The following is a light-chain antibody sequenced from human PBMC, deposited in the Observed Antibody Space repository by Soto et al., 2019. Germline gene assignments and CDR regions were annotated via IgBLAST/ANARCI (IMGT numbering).Light chain of an antibody. Sequence: EILLTQSPATLSLSPGSRSILSCRASQSVSTFLAWFQQKPGQPPRLLIYNAYNRTTGIPDRFSGSGSGTDFTLTISRLEPEDFAVYYCQQRDDWPQITFGTGTRVEIK. CDR2: NAY. CDR3: QQRDDWPQIT. V-gene: IGKV3-11*01. J-gene: IGKJ5*01. CDR1: QSVSTF.